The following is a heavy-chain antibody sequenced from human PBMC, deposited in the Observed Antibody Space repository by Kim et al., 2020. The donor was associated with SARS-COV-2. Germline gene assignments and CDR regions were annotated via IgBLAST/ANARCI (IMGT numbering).Heavy chain of an antibody. V-gene: IGHV3-23*01. CDR3: AKGGTQGY. CDR2: GGRT. J-gene: IGHJ4*02. D-gene: IGHD1-1*01. Sequence: GGRTNSADSVKGRFTVSRDKSRNSLYLQMNSLGAEDTAVYYCAKGGTQGYWGQGTLVIVSS.